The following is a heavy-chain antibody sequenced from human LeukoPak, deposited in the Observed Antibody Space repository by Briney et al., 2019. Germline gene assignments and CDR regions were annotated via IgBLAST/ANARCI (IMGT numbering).Heavy chain of an antibody. V-gene: IGHV1-46*01. CDR1: GYTFTRYY. J-gene: IGHJ4*02. D-gene: IGHD5-12*01. CDR2: INPSGGST. CDR3: ARAGGYSGSDY. Sequence: GASVKVSCEASGYTFTRYYMRWVRQAPGQGLEWMGIINPSGGSTSYAQKFQGRVTVTRDTSTSTVYMELSSLRSEDTAVYYCARAGGYSGSDYWGQGTLVTVSS.